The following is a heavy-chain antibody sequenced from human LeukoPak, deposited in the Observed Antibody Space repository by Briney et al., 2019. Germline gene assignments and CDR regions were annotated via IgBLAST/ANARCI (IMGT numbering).Heavy chain of an antibody. CDR1: GGSFSGYY. Sequence: PSETLSLTCAVYGGSFSGYYWGWIRQPPGKGLEWIGEINHSGSTNYNPSLKSRVTISVDTSKNQFSLKLSSVTAADTAVYYCARGGWGRWLQFNYFDYWGQGTLVTVSS. D-gene: IGHD5-24*01. V-gene: IGHV4-34*01. CDR3: ARGGWGRWLQFNYFDY. J-gene: IGHJ4*02. CDR2: INHSGST.